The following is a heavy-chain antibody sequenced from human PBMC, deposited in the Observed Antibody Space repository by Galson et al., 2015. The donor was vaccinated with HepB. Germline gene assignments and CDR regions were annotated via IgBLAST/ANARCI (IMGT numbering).Heavy chain of an antibody. Sequence: SLRLSCATSGFSFSGFWMNWVRQVPGKGLLWVSRISRGGNTRNYADSVEGRFTISRDNANNALYLEMNSLRAEDTAVYYCAGGASYYDWTGYPDEKYCGLDVWGQGTTVIVSS. CDR2: ISRGGNTR. V-gene: IGHV3-74*01. J-gene: IGHJ6*02. CDR1: GFSFSGFW. D-gene: IGHD3/OR15-3a*01. CDR3: AGGASYYDWTGYPDEKYCGLDV.